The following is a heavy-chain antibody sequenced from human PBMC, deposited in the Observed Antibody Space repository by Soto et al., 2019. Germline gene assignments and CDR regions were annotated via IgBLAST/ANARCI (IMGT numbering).Heavy chain of an antibody. J-gene: IGHJ4*02. D-gene: IGHD3-10*01. Sequence: GGSLRLSCAASGFTFSSYGMHWVRQAPGKGLEWVAVISYDGSNKYYADSVKGRFTISRDNSKNTLYLQMNSLRAEDTAVYYCAKNFFSWWFGESLGYFDYWGQGTLVTVSS. CDR2: ISYDGSNK. CDR1: GFTFSSYG. V-gene: IGHV3-30*18. CDR3: AKNFFSWWFGESLGYFDY.